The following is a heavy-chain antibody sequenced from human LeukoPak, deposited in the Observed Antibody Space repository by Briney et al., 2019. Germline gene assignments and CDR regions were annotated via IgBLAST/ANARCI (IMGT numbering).Heavy chain of an antibody. D-gene: IGHD1-20*01. J-gene: IGHJ6*03. CDR2: ISGSGGST. Sequence: SGGSLRLSCAASGFTFSSYAMSWVRQAPGKGLEWVSAISGSGGSTYYADSVKGRFTISRDNSKNTLYLQMNSLRAEDTAVYYCAKDLGITGTLDYYYYYMDVWGKGTTVTVSS. CDR3: AKDLGITGTLDYYYYYMDV. CDR1: GFTFSSYA. V-gene: IGHV3-23*01.